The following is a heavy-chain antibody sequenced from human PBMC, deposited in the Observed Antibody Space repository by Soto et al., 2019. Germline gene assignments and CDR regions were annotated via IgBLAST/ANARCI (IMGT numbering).Heavy chain of an antibody. CDR2: INHSGST. V-gene: IGHV4-34*01. Sequence: QVQLQQWGAGLLKPSETLSLTCAVYGGSFSGYYWSWIRQPPGKGLEWIGEINHSGSTNYNPSLKSRIPISVHTSKNQFALKMSCVTAADTAVYYCARGGGYCGGDCYAGYYFDYWGQVTLVTVST. CDR1: GGSFSGYY. CDR3: ARGGGYCGGDCYAGYYFDY. D-gene: IGHD2-21*02. J-gene: IGHJ4*02.